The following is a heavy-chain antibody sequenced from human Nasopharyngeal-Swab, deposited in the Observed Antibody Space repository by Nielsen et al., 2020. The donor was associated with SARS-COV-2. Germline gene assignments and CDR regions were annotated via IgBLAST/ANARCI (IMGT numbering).Heavy chain of an antibody. D-gene: IGHD3-9*01. CDR2: ISGSGDNT. J-gene: IGHJ4*02. CDR3: AKPHLRYYDWLLFDY. Sequence: GGSLRLSCAGSAFTFSHYAMSWVRQAPGKGLEWVSAISGSGDNTYYADSVKGRFTISRDNPKNTLYLQMNSLRAEDTAVYYCAKPHLRYYDWLLFDYWGQGTLVTDSS. V-gene: IGHV3-23*01. CDR1: AFTFSHYA.